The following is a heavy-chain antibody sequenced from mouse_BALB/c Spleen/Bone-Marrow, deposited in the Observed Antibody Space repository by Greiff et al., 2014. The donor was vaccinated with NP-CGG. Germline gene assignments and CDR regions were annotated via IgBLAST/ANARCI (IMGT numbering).Heavy chain of an antibody. Sequence: DVMLVESGGGLVQPGGSLKLSCAASGFTFSNYGMSWVRQTPDKRLELVATINSNGGSTYYPDSVKGRFTISRDTAKNTLYLQMSSLKSEETAMYYCVRGNYGNYVDYSDFWGQGTTLTVSS. V-gene: IGHV5-6-3*01. CDR1: GFTFSNYG. CDR3: VRGNYGNYVDYSDF. D-gene: IGHD2-1*01. CDR2: INSNGGST. J-gene: IGHJ2*01.